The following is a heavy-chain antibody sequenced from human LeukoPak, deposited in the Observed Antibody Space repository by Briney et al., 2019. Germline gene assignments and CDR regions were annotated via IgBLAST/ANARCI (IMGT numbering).Heavy chain of an antibody. V-gene: IGHV4-4*02. J-gene: IGHJ4*02. D-gene: IGHD1-26*01. Sequence: SETLSLTCGVSGGSISGNNWWSWVRQPPGQGLEWIGEISLRGLTNYNPSLRSRLTMSLDESKNQVSLNLTSVTAADTAVYYCSRESGPFSPFGFWGQGTLVSVHS. CDR3: SRESGPFSPFGF. CDR1: GGSISGNNW. CDR2: ISLRGLT.